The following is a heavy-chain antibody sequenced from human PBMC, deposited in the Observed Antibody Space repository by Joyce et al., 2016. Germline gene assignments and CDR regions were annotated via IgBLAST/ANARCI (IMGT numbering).Heavy chain of an antibody. D-gene: IGHD3-3*01. V-gene: IGHV3-73*02. CDR1: GFTISGSS. J-gene: IGHJ6*02. CDR3: SNYDLWSGYSPSRDV. Sequence: EVQLVESGGGLVQPGGSLKLSCVVSGFTISGSSVHWVRQASGKGLEWVGRIRSKANGDATAYAASVKGRFSISRDDSKNTAYLQMNSLKTEDTAVYYCSNYDLWSGYSPSRDVWGQGSTVTVSS. CDR2: IRSKANGDAT.